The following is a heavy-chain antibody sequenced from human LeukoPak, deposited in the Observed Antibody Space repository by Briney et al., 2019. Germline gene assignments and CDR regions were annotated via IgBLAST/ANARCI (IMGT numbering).Heavy chain of an antibody. CDR2: IYYSGST. CDR3: ARVVPAAIAPNWFDP. D-gene: IGHD2-2*01. J-gene: IGHJ5*02. CDR1: GGSISSYY. V-gene: IGHV4-59*08. Sequence: PSETLSLTCTVSGGSISSYYWSWIRQPPGKGLEWIGYIYYSGSTNYNPSLKSRVTISVDTSKNQFSQKLSSVTAADTAVYYCARVVPAAIAPNWFDPWGQGTLVTVSS.